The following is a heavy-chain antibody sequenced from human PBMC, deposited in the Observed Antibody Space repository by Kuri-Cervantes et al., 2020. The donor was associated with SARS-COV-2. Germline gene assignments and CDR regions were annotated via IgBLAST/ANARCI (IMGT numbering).Heavy chain of an antibody. V-gene: IGHV3-30*01. Sequence: TCAASGFTFSSYAMHWVRQAPGKGLEWVTLISYDGINKFYADSVKGRFTISRDNSKNTLYLQMNSLRAEDTAVYYCARDRQRDFDYWGQGTLVTVSS. CDR3: ARDRQRDFDY. CDR2: ISYDGINK. J-gene: IGHJ4*02. CDR1: GFTFSSYA. D-gene: IGHD6-25*01.